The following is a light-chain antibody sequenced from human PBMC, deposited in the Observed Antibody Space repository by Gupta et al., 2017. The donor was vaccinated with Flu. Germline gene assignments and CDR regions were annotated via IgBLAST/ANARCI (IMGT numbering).Light chain of an antibody. CDR1: ALSNQY. V-gene: IGLV3-25*03. CDR2: RDS. Sequence: SYELPQPPSVSASPGQTARITCSGAALSNQYAYWYQQKPGQAPVLVIHRDSERPSGIPERFSDSTSGTTVTLTISGRQAEDEAAYYCHTTDISATWVFGGGTKLTVL. CDR3: HTTDISATWV. J-gene: IGLJ3*02.